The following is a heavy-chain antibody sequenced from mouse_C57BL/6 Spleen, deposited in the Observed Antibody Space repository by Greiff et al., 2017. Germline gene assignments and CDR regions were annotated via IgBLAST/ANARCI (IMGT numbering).Heavy chain of an antibody. CDR1: GYTFTSYW. D-gene: IGHD1-1*01. J-gene: IGHJ1*03. V-gene: IGHV1-52*01. CDR2: IDPSDSET. Sequence: QVQLQQPGAELVRPGSSVKLSCKASGYTFTSYWMHWVKQRPIQGLEWIGNIDPSDSETPYNQKFKDKATLTVDKSSSTAYMQLSSLTSEDSAVYYCSGYYYGSSWYFDVWGTGTTVTVSS. CDR3: SGYYYGSSWYFDV.